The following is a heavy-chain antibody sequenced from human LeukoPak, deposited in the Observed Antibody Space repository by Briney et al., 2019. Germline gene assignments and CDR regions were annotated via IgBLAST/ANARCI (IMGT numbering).Heavy chain of an antibody. Sequence: SETLSLTCTVSRDSISSYYWNWIRQPAGQGLEWIGRIYASGYTEYSPSLQTRVTMSVDTSKNEFSLKVDTVTAADTAVYFCARNHIVTGTYFDSWGQGILVTVSS. CDR2: IYASGYT. V-gene: IGHV4-4*07. D-gene: IGHD3-10*01. CDR1: RDSISSYY. J-gene: IGHJ4*02. CDR3: ARNHIVTGTYFDS.